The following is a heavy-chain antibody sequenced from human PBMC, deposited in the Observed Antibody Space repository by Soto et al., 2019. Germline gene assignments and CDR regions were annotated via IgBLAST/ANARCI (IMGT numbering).Heavy chain of an antibody. CDR3: ARVPLRIAAPSPTGFDY. D-gene: IGHD6-6*01. CDR2: INHSGST. J-gene: IGHJ4*02. V-gene: IGHV4-34*01. Sequence: SEPLSLTCAVYGGSFRRYYCSWIRHPPGKGLEWIGEINHSGSTNYNPSLKSRVTISVDTSKNQFSLKLSSVTAADTAVYYCARVPLRIAAPSPTGFDYWGQRTLLTISS. CDR1: GGSFRRYY.